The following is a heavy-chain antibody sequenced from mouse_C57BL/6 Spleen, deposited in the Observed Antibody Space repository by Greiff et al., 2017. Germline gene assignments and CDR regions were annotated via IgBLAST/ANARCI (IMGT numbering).Heavy chain of an antibody. V-gene: IGHV1-7*01. CDR3: ARRDDYDEGFAY. D-gene: IGHD2-4*01. J-gene: IGHJ3*01. CDR2: ITPSSGYT. CDR1: GYTFTSYW. Sequence: VKLMESGAELAKPGASVKLSCKASGYTFTSYWMHWVKQRPGQGLEWIGYITPSSGYTKYNQKVKDKATLTADKSSSTAYMPLRSLTYEDSAVYYCARRDDYDEGFAYWDQGTLVTVSA.